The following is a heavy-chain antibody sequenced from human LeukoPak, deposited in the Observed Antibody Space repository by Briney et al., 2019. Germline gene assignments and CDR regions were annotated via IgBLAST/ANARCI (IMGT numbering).Heavy chain of an antibody. CDR3: VRDPMIAGDY. V-gene: IGHV3-74*01. Sequence: GGSLRLSCAASAVALTGYWMHWFRHAPGKGPVWVSRIHSNGRTIDYAESVKGRFITSRENAKNMLYLQMNSLRVEDTALYFCVRDPMIAGDYWGQGTRVTVST. J-gene: IGHJ4*02. CDR1: AVALTGYW. D-gene: IGHD2-21*01. CDR2: IHSNGRTI.